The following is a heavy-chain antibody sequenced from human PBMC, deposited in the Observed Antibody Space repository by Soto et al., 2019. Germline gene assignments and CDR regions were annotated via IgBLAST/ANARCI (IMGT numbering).Heavy chain of an antibody. CDR1: GFTFNDYS. V-gene: IGHV3-21*01. Sequence: PWGSLRLSCEASGFTFNDYSMGCCRQSPDKGLEWVSSISSSGTYIYYADSVKGRFAISRDNANNVMYLQMDTLRAEDTAVYYCVRAGHVFDVHYYGMDLWGQGTTVTVSS. CDR3: VRAGHVFDVHYYGMDL. CDR2: ISSSGTYI. J-gene: IGHJ6*02. D-gene: IGHD3-10*01.